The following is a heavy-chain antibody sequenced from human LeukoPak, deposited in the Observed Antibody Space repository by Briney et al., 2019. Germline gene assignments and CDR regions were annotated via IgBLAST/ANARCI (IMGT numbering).Heavy chain of an antibody. D-gene: IGHD6-13*01. CDR2: ISYSGST. CDR3: TRRSSSWKNWSDP. V-gene: IGHV4-59*11. CDR1: GGSISSHL. Sequence: PSETLSLTCTVSGGSISSHLWNWIRQTPGKGLEWLGRISYSGSTIYNPSLKSRITISVDTSKDQFSLKLSSVAAADTAVYYCTRRSSSWKNWSDPWGQGTLVTVSS. J-gene: IGHJ5*02.